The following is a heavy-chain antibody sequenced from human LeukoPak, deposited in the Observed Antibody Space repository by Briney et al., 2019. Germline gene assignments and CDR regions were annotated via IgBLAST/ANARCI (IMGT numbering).Heavy chain of an antibody. Sequence: GGSLRLSCAASGLTVSSNYMSWVRQAPGKGLEWVSVIYSGGSTYYADSVKGRFTISRDNSKNTLYLQMNSLRAEDTAVYYCAGAVARLAWDYWGQGTLVTVSS. CDR1: GLTVSSNY. J-gene: IGHJ4*02. CDR2: IYSGGST. CDR3: AGAVARLAWDY. D-gene: IGHD6-19*01. V-gene: IGHV3-66*01.